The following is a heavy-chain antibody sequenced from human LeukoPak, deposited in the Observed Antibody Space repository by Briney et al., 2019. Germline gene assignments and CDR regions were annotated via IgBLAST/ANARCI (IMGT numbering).Heavy chain of an antibody. CDR2: INPSGGST. D-gene: IGHD3-22*01. Sequence: GASVKVPCKASGYTFTGYYMHWVRQDPGQGLEWIGIINPSGGSTSYAQKFQGRVTMTRGTSTSTVYMELSSLRSDDTAVYYCARGHYESSGYYLGYWGQGTLATVSS. J-gene: IGHJ4*02. CDR3: ARGHYESSGYYLGY. CDR1: GYTFTGYY. V-gene: IGHV1-46*01.